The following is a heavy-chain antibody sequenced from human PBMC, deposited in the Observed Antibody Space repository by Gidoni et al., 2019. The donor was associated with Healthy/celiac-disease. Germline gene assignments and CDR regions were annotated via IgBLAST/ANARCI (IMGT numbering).Heavy chain of an antibody. D-gene: IGHD4-17*01. Sequence: EVQLVESGGGLVKPGGSLSISCAASGFTFSNAWMSWVRQAPGKGLEWVCRIKSKTDGGTTDYAATVKGRFTISRDDSKNTLYLQMNSLKTEDTAVYYCTTYGDYVTGNFDYWGQGTLVTVSS. J-gene: IGHJ4*02. CDR2: IKSKTDGGTT. CDR1: GFTFSNAW. V-gene: IGHV3-15*01. CDR3: TTYGDYVTGNFDY.